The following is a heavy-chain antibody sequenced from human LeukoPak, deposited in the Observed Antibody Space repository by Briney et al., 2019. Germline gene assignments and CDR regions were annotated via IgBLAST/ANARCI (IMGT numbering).Heavy chain of an antibody. CDR2: ISYDGSNK. V-gene: IGHV3-30*04. CDR3: ARSDYYDSSGYRYFDY. Sequence: GGSLRLSCAASGFTFSSYAMHWVRQAPGKGLEWVAVISYDGSNKHYADSVKGRFTISRDNSKNTLYLQMNSLRAEDTAVYYCARSDYYDSSGYRYFDYWGQGTLVTVSS. D-gene: IGHD3-22*01. CDR1: GFTFSSYA. J-gene: IGHJ4*02.